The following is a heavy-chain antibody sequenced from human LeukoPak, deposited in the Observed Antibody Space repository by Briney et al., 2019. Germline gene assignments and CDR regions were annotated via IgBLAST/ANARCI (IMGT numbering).Heavy chain of an antibody. CDR1: GFTFSSDD. D-gene: IGHD2-15*01. V-gene: IGHV3-23*01. CDR2: ISGNGYIT. CDR3: AKVNWCSGSCADA. Sequence: PGGSLRLSCAASGFTFSSDDMNWVRQAPGKGLEWVSGISGNGYITHYADSVKGRFTISRDNSKNTLSLQMNSLRAEDTAVYYCAKVNWCSGSCADAWGQGTLVTVSS. J-gene: IGHJ4*02.